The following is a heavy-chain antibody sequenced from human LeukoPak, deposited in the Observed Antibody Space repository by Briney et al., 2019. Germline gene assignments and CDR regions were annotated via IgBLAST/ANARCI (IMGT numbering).Heavy chain of an antibody. CDR3: ARRFCSGGSCYSDRGAFDI. Sequence: SETLSLTRTVSGGSVSSYYWDWIRQPPGKGLEWIGNIYFSGSTYYNPSLKSRVTISVDTSKNQFSLKLSSVTAADTAVYYCARRFCSGGSCYSDRGAFDIWGQGTMVTVSS. D-gene: IGHD2-15*01. V-gene: IGHV4-39*07. J-gene: IGHJ3*02. CDR1: GGSVSSYY. CDR2: IYFSGST.